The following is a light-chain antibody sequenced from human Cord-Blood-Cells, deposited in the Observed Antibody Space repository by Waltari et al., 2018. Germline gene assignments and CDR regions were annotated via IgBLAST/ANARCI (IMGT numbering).Light chain of an antibody. V-gene: IGLV2-14*01. CDR3: SSYTSSSTV. CDR1: STDVGGYNH. J-gene: IGLJ3*02. CDR2: DVS. Sequence: QSALTQPASASGAPGQSITLSCIGTSTDVGGYNHVSWYQQHPGKAPKLMIYDVSKRPSGVSNRFSGSKSGNTASLTISGLQAEDEADYYCSSYTSSSTVFGGGTKLTVL.